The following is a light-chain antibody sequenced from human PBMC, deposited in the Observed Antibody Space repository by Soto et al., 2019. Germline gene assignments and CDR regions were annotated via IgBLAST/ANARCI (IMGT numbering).Light chain of an antibody. CDR2: AAS. V-gene: IGKV1-39*01. J-gene: IGKJ2*01. CDR1: QSISSY. Sequence: DIQMTQSPSSLSASVGDRVTITCRASQSISSYLNWYQQKPGKAPKLLMYAASSLQSGVPSRFRGSGSGTDFTLIISSLQPEDFATYYCQQSYSLPPTFGQGTKLEIK. CDR3: QQSYSLPPT.